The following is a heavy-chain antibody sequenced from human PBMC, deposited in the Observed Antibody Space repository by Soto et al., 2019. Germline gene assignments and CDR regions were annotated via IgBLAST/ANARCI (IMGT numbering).Heavy chain of an antibody. J-gene: IGHJ6*02. CDR2: INPSGGST. V-gene: IGHV1-46*01. CDR1: GYTFTSYY. CDR3: ARAVIVVVPAANQGGMDV. Sequence: APLKGSCKASGYTFTSYYMHWVRQAPGQGLEWTGIINPSGGSTSYAQKFQGRVTMTRDTSTSTVYMELSSLRSEDTAVYYCARAVIVVVPAANQGGMDVWGQGTTVTVSS. D-gene: IGHD2-2*01.